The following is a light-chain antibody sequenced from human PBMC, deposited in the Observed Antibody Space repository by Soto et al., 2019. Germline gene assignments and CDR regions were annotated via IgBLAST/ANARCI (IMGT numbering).Light chain of an antibody. CDR1: KLGDKY. J-gene: IGLJ2*01. Sequence: ELTQPPSVSVSPGQTASITCSGGKLGDKYACWYQQKPGQSPVLVIYQDSKRPSGIPERFSGSNSGNTATLTISGTQAMDEADYYCQAWDSSTVVFGGGTQLTVL. CDR2: QDS. V-gene: IGLV3-1*01. CDR3: QAWDSSTVV.